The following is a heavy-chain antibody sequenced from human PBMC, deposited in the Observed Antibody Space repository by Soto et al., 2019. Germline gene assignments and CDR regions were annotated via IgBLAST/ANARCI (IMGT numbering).Heavy chain of an antibody. CDR3: AHTLYYYDSSGHTLPSY. CDR1: GFALSTGRVR. V-gene: IGHV2-5*01. CDR2: ICWNYSK. Sequence: SGPTLVNPPPTRALTCTFCGFALSTGRVRVRWXPPPRGPALEWVAPICWNYSKRYRPCRTSXVTITNHPSKNQVVLTMTNMDPVEPATHYCAHTLYYYDSSGHTLPSYWGQGALVTVSS. J-gene: IGHJ4*02. D-gene: IGHD3-22*01.